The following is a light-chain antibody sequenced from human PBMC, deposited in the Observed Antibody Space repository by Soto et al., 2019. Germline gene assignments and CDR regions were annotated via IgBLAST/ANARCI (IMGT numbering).Light chain of an antibody. CDR3: CSYTSTSTYV. V-gene: IGLV2-14*01. CDR1: SSDVGGYNY. Sequence: SALTQPASVSGSPGQSITISCTGTSSDVGGYNYVSWYQHHPGKAPKLMIYEVSNRPSGVSYRFSGSKSGNTASLTISGLQAEDEADYYCCSYTSTSTYVFGTGTKVS. CDR2: EVS. J-gene: IGLJ1*01.